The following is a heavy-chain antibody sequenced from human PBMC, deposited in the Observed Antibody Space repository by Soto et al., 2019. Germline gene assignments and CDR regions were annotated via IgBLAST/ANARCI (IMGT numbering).Heavy chain of an antibody. Sequence: ASVKISCKASGYTFTGYSIHWVRQAPGQGLEWVGWIDPKNGDTNTAQKFQGRVTMTRDTSITTAYMELTSLRSDDTAIYYCAREWDTTMIPRADYWGQGSLVTVSS. CDR1: GYTFTGYS. CDR3: AREWDTTMIPRADY. J-gene: IGHJ4*02. CDR2: IDPKNGDT. V-gene: IGHV1-2*02. D-gene: IGHD5-18*01.